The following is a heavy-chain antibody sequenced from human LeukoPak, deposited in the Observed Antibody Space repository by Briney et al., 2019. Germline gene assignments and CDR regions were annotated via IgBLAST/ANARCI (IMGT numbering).Heavy chain of an antibody. J-gene: IGHJ3*02. D-gene: IGHD4-23*01. CDR3: AVVGGNSNAFDI. V-gene: IGHV4-39*01. CDR2: IYYSGST. CDR1: GGSISSSSYY. Sequence: PSETLSLTCTVSGGSISSSSYYWGWIRQPPGKGLEWIGSIYYSGSTCYNPSLKSRVTISVDTSKNQFSLKLSSVTAADTAVYYCAVVGGNSNAFDIWGQGTMVTVSS.